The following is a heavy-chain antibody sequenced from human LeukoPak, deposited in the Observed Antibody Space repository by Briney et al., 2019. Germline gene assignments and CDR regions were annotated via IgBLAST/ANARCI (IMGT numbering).Heavy chain of an antibody. V-gene: IGHV3-9*03. J-gene: IGHJ4*02. CDR1: GFTFSNYW. CDR2: ISWNSGSI. CDR3: AKDITAVAGYFDY. Sequence: GGSLRLSCAASGFTFSNYWMFWVRQAPGKGLEWVSGISWNSGSIDYADSVKGRFTISRDNAKNSLYLQMNSLRAEDMALYYCAKDITAVAGYFDYWGQGTLVTVSS. D-gene: IGHD6-19*01.